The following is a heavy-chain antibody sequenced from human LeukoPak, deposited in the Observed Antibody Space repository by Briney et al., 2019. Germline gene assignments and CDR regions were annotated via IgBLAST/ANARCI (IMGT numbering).Heavy chain of an antibody. CDR2: ISYDGSIK. D-gene: IGHD2-2*01. CDR3: ARDHGCTSASCQLFDY. V-gene: IGHV3-30-3*01. Sequence: PGRSLRLSCAASGFTFSNYAMHWVRQAPGKGLDWVAVISYDGSIKYYADSVKGRFTISRDNSKNTLSLQMNSLRHEDTAVYYCARDHGCTSASCQLFDYWGHGTLVTVSS. J-gene: IGHJ4*01. CDR1: GFTFSNYA.